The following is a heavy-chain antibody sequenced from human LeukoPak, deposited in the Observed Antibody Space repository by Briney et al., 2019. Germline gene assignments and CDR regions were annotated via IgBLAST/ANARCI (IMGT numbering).Heavy chain of an antibody. D-gene: IGHD3-10*01. J-gene: IGHJ1*01. CDR3: AKSGGLSPWYNFQH. Sequence: GGSQRLSCAASGFTVSSNYMSWVRQAPGKGLEWVSVIYSGGSTYYADSVKGRFTISRDNSKNTLYLQMNSLRAEDTAVYYCAKSGGLSPWYNFQHWGQGTLVTVSS. V-gene: IGHV3-53*01. CDR2: IYSGGST. CDR1: GFTVSSNY.